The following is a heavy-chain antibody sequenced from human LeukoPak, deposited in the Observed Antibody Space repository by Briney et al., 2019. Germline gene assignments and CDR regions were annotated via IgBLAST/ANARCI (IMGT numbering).Heavy chain of an antibody. D-gene: IGHD2-21*01. CDR2: TRSKPYSYTT. CDR1: GFTFSDHS. J-gene: IGHJ3*02. V-gene: IGHV3-72*01. CDR3: VRSVIAPTTGAI. Sequence: GGSLRLSCATSGFTFSDHSMDWVRQAPGKGLEWVGRTRSKPYSYTTQYAASVKGRFTISRDDSKNSLYLQMNSLKPEDTAVYYCVRSVIAPTTGAIWGQGTMVTVSS.